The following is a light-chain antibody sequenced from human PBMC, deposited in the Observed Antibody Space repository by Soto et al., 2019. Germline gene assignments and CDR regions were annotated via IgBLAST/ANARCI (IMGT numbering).Light chain of an antibody. V-gene: IGKV3-15*01. CDR1: ESVNHN. Sequence: DRVMTQAPATLSASPGESPTLSCRASESVNHNLAWYQQKPGQPPRLLIYGASSRAPGVPARFSGSGTGTEFTLTISSLQSEDFAVYYCHQYNNWPPNTFGQGTRLEIK. J-gene: IGKJ5*01. CDR3: HQYNNWPPNT. CDR2: GAS.